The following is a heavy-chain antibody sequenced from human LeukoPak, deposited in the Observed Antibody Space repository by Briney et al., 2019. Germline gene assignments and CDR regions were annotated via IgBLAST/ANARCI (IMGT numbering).Heavy chain of an antibody. Sequence: PGGSLRLSCAASGFTFSSYAMSWVRQAPGKGLEWVSAISGSGGSTYYAASVKGRFTISRDNSKNTLYLQMNSLRAEDTAVYYCARGYYDFWSGIAWGQGTLVTVSS. J-gene: IGHJ5*02. V-gene: IGHV3-23*01. CDR2: ISGSGGST. CDR1: GFTFSSYA. D-gene: IGHD3-3*01. CDR3: ARGYYDFWSGIA.